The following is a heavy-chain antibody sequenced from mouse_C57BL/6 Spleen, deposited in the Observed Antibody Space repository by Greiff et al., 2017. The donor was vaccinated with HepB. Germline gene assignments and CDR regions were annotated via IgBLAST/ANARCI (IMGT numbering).Heavy chain of an antibody. D-gene: IGHD1-1*01. V-gene: IGHV1S81*02. CDR3: ARIKKIVATYFDY. J-gene: IGHJ2*01. Sequence: QVQLQQPGAELVKAGASVKMSCKASGYTFTSYWMHWVKQRLGQGLEWFAETNPTNGRTYYNEQFKSKATLTVDKSYSKAYMLLSGPTFEDSAVYYCARIKKIVATYFDYWGQGTTLTVSS. CDR1: GYTFTSYW. CDR2: TNPTNGRT.